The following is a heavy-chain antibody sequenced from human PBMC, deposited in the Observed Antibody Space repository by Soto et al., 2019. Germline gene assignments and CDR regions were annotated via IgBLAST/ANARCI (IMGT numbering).Heavy chain of an antibody. V-gene: IGHV1-18*01. CDR2: NSAYNGNT. J-gene: IGHJ6*02. D-gene: IGHD3-3*01. CDR3: ARARSPITIFGVVIRYYYYGMDV. Sequence: ASVKVSCKASGYTFTSYGISWVRQAPGQGLEWMGWNSAYNGNTNYAQKLQGRVTMSTDTSTSTAYMELRSLRSDDTAVYYCARARSPITIFGVVIRYYYYGMDVWGQGTTVTVSS. CDR1: GYTFTSYG.